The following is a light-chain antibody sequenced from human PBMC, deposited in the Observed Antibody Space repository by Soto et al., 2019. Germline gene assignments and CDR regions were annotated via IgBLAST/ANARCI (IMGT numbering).Light chain of an antibody. CDR3: SSYTTSILV. CDR1: SRDVGAYNY. V-gene: IGLV2-14*01. J-gene: IGLJ3*02. Sequence: QSALTQPASVSGSPGQSITISCTGTSRDVGAYNYVSWYQQYPGKAPKLIIFEVTNRPSGVSDRFSGSKSGNTASLTISGLQAEDEADYYGSSYTTSILVFGGGTQLTVL. CDR2: EVT.